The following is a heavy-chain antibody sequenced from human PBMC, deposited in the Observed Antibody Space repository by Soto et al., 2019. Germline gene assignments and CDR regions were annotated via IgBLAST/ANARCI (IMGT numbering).Heavy chain of an antibody. V-gene: IGHV4-39*01. CDR2: IYYSGST. D-gene: IGHD1-26*01. CDR1: GGSISSSSYY. J-gene: IGHJ4*02. CDR3: ARNSFRVGATGY. Sequence: PSETLSLTCTVSGGSISSSSYYWGWIRQPPGKGLEWIGSIYYSGSTYHNPSLKSRVTISVDTSKNQFSLKLSSVTAADTAVYYCARNSFRVGATGYWGQGTLVTVSS.